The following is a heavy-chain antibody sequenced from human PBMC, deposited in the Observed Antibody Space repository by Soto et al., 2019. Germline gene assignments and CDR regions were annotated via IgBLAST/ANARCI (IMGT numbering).Heavy chain of an antibody. Sequence: QVQLQESGPGLVKPSQTLSLTCTVSGGSISSGGYYWSWIRQHPGKGLEWIGSIYYSGSTYYSPSLMGRVTISLATSKNQFSLKLSSVTAADTAVYYCARDSPYDFGSGYSNAFDIWGQGTMVTVSS. CDR1: GGSISSGGYY. CDR2: IYYSGST. V-gene: IGHV4-31*03. CDR3: ARDSPYDFGSGYSNAFDI. J-gene: IGHJ3*02. D-gene: IGHD3-3*01.